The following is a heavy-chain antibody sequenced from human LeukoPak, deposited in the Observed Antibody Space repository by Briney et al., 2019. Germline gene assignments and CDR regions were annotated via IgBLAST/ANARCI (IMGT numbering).Heavy chain of an antibody. V-gene: IGHV1-46*01. D-gene: IGHD2-8*01. CDR3: ARDGLYCTNGVCSSDI. CDR2: INPSSGGT. CDR1: GYTFTRHY. Sequence: GASVKVSCKASGYTFTRHYMNWVRQAPGQGLEWIGKINPSSGGTGYAQKFQGRVTMTRDTSTSTVYMELTSLRSEDTAVYYCARDGLYCTNGVCSSDIWGQGTLVTVSS. J-gene: IGHJ3*02.